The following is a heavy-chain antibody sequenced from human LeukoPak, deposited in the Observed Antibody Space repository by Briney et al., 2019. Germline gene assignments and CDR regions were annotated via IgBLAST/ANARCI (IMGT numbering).Heavy chain of an antibody. CDR3: ARGFRSGYTPVDAFDI. CDR2: INPSVGTT. CDR1: GYIFITYY. J-gene: IGHJ3*02. V-gene: IGHV1-46*01. Sequence: ASVKVSCKASGYIFITYYIHWVRQAPGQGLEWMGIINPSVGTTTYAQKFQGRVTITADESTSTAYMELSSLRSEDTAVYYCARGFRSGYTPVDAFDIWGQGTMVTVSS. D-gene: IGHD3-3*01.